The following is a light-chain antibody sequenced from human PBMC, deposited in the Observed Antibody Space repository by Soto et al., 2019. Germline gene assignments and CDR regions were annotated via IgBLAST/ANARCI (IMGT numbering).Light chain of an antibody. Sequence: QSVLTQPASVSGSPGQSITISCTGTSSDVGSYNLASWYQQHPGKAPKLMIYEGSKRPSGVSNRFSGSKSGNTASLTISGFQAEDEADYYCCSYAGSSTFYVFGTGTKVTVL. CDR2: EGS. J-gene: IGLJ1*01. V-gene: IGLV2-23*03. CDR1: SSDVGSYNL. CDR3: CSYAGSSTFYV.